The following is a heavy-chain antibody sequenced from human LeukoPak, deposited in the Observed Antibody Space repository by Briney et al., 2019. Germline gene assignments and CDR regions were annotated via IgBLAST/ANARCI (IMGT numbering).Heavy chain of an antibody. V-gene: IGHV3-23*01. D-gene: IGHD3-10*02. J-gene: IGHJ4*02. Sequence: GGSLRLSCAASGFTFSTYAMSWVRKAPGKGLEWVSRISGSGYSTYYADSVEGRFTISRDNSKSTLYLQMNSLRAEDTAIYYCAKDRSDNTTWYVGSHWGQGTLVTVSS. CDR2: ISGSGYST. CDR3: AKDRSDNTTWYVGSH. CDR1: GFTFSTYA.